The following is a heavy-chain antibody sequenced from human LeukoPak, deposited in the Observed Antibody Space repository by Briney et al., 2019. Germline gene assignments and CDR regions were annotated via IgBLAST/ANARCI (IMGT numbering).Heavy chain of an antibody. J-gene: IGHJ4*02. V-gene: IGHV3-23*01. CDR3: AKSAYYDASGYYREYYFDY. D-gene: IGHD3-22*01. CDR2: ISGSGGST. Sequence: GGSLRLSCVSSGFSFSNYAMSWVRQAPGKGLEWVSSISGSGGSTHYADSVKGRFTISRDKTKNTLYLEMNSLRAEDTAVYYCAKSAYYDASGYYREYYFDYWGQGTLVTVSS. CDR1: GFSFSNYA.